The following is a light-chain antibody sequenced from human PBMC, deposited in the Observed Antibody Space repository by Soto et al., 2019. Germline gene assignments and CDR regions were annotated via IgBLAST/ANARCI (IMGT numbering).Light chain of an antibody. CDR1: QGISSY. J-gene: IGKJ1*01. CDR2: AAS. CDR3: QKYYSCPWT. V-gene: IGKV1-8*01. Sequence: IGMTQSPSSVSAAVGDRVTMACRASQGISSYLAWYQQKPGKAPKLLIYAASTLQSGVPSRFSGSGSGTDFTLTISCLQSEDFATYYCQKYYSCPWTFGQGTKVDIK.